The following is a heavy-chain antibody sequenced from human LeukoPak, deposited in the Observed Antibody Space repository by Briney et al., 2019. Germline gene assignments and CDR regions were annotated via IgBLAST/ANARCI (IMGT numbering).Heavy chain of an antibody. CDR3: ARIQPSYCGGDCPDY. D-gene: IGHD2-21*02. V-gene: IGHV3-23*01. CDR2: ISGSGGST. CDR1: GFTFSSYA. J-gene: IGHJ4*02. Sequence: GGSLRLSCAASGFTFSSYAMSWVRQAPGKGLEWVSAISGSGGSTYYADSVKGRFTISRDNAKNSLYLQMNSLRAEDTAVYYCARIQPSYCGGDCPDYWGQGTLVTVSS.